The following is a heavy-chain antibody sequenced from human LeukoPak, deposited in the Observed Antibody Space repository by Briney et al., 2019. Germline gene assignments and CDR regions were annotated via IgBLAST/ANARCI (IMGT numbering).Heavy chain of an antibody. CDR2: ISGSGGNT. CDR1: GFTFNNYG. V-gene: IGHV3-23*01. CDR3: AKEPANPVYYFDY. Sequence: PGGSLRLSCAASGFTFNNYGMSWVRQAPGKGLEWVSAISGSGGNTYYADSVKGRFTISRDNSKNTLFLQMNSLRAEDTAVYYCAKEPANPVYYFDYWGQGTLVTVSS. J-gene: IGHJ4*02.